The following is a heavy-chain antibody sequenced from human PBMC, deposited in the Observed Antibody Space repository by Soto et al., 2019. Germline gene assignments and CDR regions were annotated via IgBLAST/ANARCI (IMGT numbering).Heavy chain of an antibody. D-gene: IGHD6-6*01. Sequence: PGGSLRLSCAASGFTFDKYIMTWVRQTPGKGLEWVSSITGSGASKYYADSVRGRLTISRDNSKNTVYLQMDSLRGDDTALYYCAKAHAPSSIAALPGYWGQGTLVTVS. J-gene: IGHJ4*02. CDR1: GFTFDKYI. CDR3: AKAHAPSSIAALPGY. CDR2: ITGSGASK. V-gene: IGHV3-23*01.